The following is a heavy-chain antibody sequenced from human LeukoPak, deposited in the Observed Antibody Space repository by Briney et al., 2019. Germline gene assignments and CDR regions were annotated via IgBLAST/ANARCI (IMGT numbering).Heavy chain of an antibody. V-gene: IGHV4-59*01. Sequence: SETLSLTCTVSGGSISSYYWSWIRQPPGKGLEWIGYIYYSGSTNYNPSLKSRVTISVDTSKNQFSLKLSSVTAADTAVYYCARGRGYCSSTSCYYYYMDVWGKGTTVTVSS. D-gene: IGHD2-2*01. CDR3: ARGRGYCSSTSCYYYYMDV. CDR2: IYYSGST. J-gene: IGHJ6*03. CDR1: GGSISSYY.